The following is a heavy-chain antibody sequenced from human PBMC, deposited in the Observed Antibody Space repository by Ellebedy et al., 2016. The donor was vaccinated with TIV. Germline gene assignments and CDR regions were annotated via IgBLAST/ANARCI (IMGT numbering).Heavy chain of an antibody. D-gene: IGHD2-8*02. CDR2: ISAYNRNT. V-gene: IGHV1-18*01. J-gene: IGHJ3*02. Sequence: AASVKVSCKTSTYTFSSYEITWVRHRPGQGLEWMGRISAYNRNTKSAQKFQGRVSFTIDAPTTTAYMELRGLSVDDTAIYYCVRASAHLVPGGFETWGQGTTVTVS. CDR1: TYTFSSYE. CDR3: VRASAHLVPGGFET.